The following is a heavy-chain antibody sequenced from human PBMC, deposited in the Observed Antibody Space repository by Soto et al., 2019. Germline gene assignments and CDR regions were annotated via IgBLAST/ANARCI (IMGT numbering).Heavy chain of an antibody. J-gene: IGHJ6*02. CDR1: GYTFTSYY. CDR3: ARGTSIRSYYYYGMDV. V-gene: IGHV1-46*01. D-gene: IGHD2-2*01. Sequence: ASVKVSCKASGYTFTSYYMHWVRQAPGQGLEWMGIINPSGGSTSYAQKFQGRVTMTRDTSTSTVYMELSSLRSEDTAVYYCARGTSIRSYYYYGMDVWGQGTTVTVSS. CDR2: INPSGGST.